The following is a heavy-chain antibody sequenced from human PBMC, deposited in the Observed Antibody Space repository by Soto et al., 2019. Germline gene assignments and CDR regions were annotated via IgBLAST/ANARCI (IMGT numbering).Heavy chain of an antibody. Sequence: QVQLQESGPGLVKPSETLSLTCSVSGDSLTSYYWTWVRQPPGKGLEWIGYIYYTGKTNYNPSLKSRVTISMDLSKNQFSLELGSLTAADTAVYYCARIILTGYYGLEPWGQGTLVIVSA. CDR1: GDSLTSYY. D-gene: IGHD3-9*01. J-gene: IGHJ5*02. V-gene: IGHV4-59*01. CDR2: IYYTGKT. CDR3: ARIILTGYYGLEP.